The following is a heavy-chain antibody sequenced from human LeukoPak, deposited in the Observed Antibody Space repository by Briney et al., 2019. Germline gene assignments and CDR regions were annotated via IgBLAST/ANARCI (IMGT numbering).Heavy chain of an antibody. D-gene: IGHD3-22*01. Sequence: ASVKVSCKASGGTFSSYAISWVRQAPGQGLEWMGGIIPIFGTANYAQKFQGRVTITADESTSTAYMELSSLRSEDTAVYYCARSPHIDSSGYSRPTFDYWGQGTLVTVSS. CDR1: GGTFSSYA. CDR3: ARSPHIDSSGYSRPTFDY. V-gene: IGHV1-69*13. CDR2: IIPIFGTA. J-gene: IGHJ4*02.